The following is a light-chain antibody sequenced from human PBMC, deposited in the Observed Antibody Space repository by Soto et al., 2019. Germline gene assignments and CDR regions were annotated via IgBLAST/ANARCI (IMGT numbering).Light chain of an antibody. CDR1: QSVSIY. Sequence: EIVMTQSPATLSVSPGERVTLSCRASQSVSIYLAWYQQRPGQAPRPLIYGASTRATGIPARFSASGSGTEFTLTINSLQSEDFAVYYCQKYNYWPLTFGGETKVDIK. V-gene: IGKV3-15*01. J-gene: IGKJ4*01. CDR2: GAS. CDR3: QKYNYWPLT.